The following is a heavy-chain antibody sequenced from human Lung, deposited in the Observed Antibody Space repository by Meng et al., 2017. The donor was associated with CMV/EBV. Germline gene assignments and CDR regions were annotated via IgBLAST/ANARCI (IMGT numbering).Heavy chain of an antibody. V-gene: IGHV4-39*06. CDR2: ISYGGST. Sequence: SETLSLXCTVSGASISSSSYFWDWIRQPTGKGLEWIGSISYGGSTYYNSSLKSRVTISVDMSKNQFTLKLSSVTAADTAVYYCAKIFPRDYNKYDMDVWGQGTTVTVSS. J-gene: IGHJ6*03. D-gene: IGHD4-11*01. CDR3: AKIFPRDYNKYDMDV. CDR1: GASISSSSYF.